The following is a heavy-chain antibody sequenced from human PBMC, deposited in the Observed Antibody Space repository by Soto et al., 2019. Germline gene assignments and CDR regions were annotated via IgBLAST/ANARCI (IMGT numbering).Heavy chain of an antibody. CDR1: GGSISSSSYY. Sequence: KTSETLSLTCTVSGGSISSSSYYWGWIRQPPGKGLEWIGSIYYSGSTYYNPSLKSRVTISVDTSKNQFSLKLSSVTAADTAVYYCARDSSGWYKHFDYWGQGTMVTVYS. J-gene: IGHJ4*02. CDR3: ARDSSGWYKHFDY. D-gene: IGHD6-19*01. V-gene: IGHV4-39*01. CDR2: IYYSGST.